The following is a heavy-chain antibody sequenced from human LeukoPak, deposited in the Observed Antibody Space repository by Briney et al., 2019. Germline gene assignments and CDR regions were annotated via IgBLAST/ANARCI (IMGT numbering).Heavy chain of an antibody. J-gene: IGHJ4*02. D-gene: IGHD1-26*01. Sequence: GGSLRLSCAASGFTFFTYTMSWVRQTPGRRLEWVSAVSGSDDNTYYEDSMKGRFTVSRDNSKNTLCLQMNSLSDEDTVIYYCAKDIVGATNFDYWGQGTLVTVSS. CDR3: AKDIVGATNFDY. V-gene: IGHV3-23*01. CDR2: VSGSDDNT. CDR1: GFTFFTYT.